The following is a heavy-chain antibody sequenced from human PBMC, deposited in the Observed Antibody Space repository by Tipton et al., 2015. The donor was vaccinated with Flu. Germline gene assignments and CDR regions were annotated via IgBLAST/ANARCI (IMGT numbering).Heavy chain of an antibody. CDR3: AKHVDRTWLLEI. D-gene: IGHD2-15*01. CDR1: GGSINSSY. J-gene: IGHJ4*02. Sequence: TLSLTCSVSGGSINSSYWSWIRQSPGKGLEWIGNIQYSGHTNYNPSLKSRVTIAVDTSKNQFSLQLSAVAAADTAGYYWAKHVDRTWLLEIWGQGTLVTVSS. CDR2: IQYSGHT. V-gene: IGHV4-59*03.